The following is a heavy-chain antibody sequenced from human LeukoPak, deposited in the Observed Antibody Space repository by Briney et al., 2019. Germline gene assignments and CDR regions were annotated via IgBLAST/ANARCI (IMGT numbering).Heavy chain of an antibody. CDR1: GGSIRSSYYY. Sequence: SSETLSLTCTVSGGSIRSSYYYWGWIRQPPGKGLEWIGYIYYSGSTYYNPSLKSRVTISVDTSKNQFSLKLSSVTAADTAVYYCARGLHYYDSSGYYFDYWGQGTLVTVSS. J-gene: IGHJ4*02. CDR2: IYYSGST. D-gene: IGHD3-22*01. V-gene: IGHV4-31*03. CDR3: ARGLHYYDSSGYYFDY.